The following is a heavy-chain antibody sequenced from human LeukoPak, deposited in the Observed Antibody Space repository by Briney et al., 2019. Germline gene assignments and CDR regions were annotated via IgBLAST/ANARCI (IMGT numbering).Heavy chain of an antibody. CDR2: IKSKGDGETT. J-gene: IGHJ4*02. D-gene: IGHD3-10*01. CDR3: TTDLGLTMIRGVIVY. V-gene: IGHV3-15*01. Sequence: GGSLRLSCVASGFTFSNYNMNWVRQAPGKGLEWVGRIKSKGDGETTDYAAPVKGRFSMSRDDSKATMYLQMYSLEAEDTAVYYCTTDLGLTMIRGVIVYWGQGALVTVSS. CDR1: GFTFSNYN.